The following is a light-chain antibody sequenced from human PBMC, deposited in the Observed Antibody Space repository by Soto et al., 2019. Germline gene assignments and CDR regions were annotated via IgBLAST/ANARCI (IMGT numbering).Light chain of an antibody. CDR3: QQSFGNSRA. V-gene: IGKV1-39*01. Sequence: DIQMTQSPSSLSASIGDRVTITWQAAQDISNFVNWFQQKPGKAPKLLISAASSIQTDEPSRFSGGGSGPDFTLTITSLQPEDSATYYCQQSFGNSRAVGQGTKLEIK. CDR2: AAS. CDR1: QDISNF. J-gene: IGKJ2*01.